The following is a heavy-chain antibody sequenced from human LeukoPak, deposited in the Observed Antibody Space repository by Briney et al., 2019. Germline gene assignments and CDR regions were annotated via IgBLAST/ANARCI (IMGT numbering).Heavy chain of an antibody. CDR1: GGSFSGYY. CDR3: ARPVPSRLGWFDP. CDR2: IYYSGST. Sequence: SETLSLTCADYGGSFSGYYWSWIRQPPGKGLEWIGTIYYSGSTYYNPSLKSRVTISVDTSKNQFSLKLTSVTAADTAVYYCARPVPSRLGWFDPWGQGTLVTVSS. D-gene: IGHD1-1*01. J-gene: IGHJ5*02. V-gene: IGHV4-34*01.